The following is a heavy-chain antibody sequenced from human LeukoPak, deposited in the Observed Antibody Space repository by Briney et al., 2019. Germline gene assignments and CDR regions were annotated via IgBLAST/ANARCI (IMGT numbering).Heavy chain of an antibody. CDR3: ARPRMVRGAMFFFDY. V-gene: IGHV5-51*01. J-gene: IGHJ4*02. CDR1: GYNFPNSW. Sequence: GESLKISCQGSGYNFPNSWVGWVRPVPGRGLEWMGIIFPDDSDITYSPSFQGLVTISADRSISTAYLQWSSPKASDTAIYYCARPRMVRGAMFFFDYWGQGTLVSASS. D-gene: IGHD3-10*01. CDR2: IFPDDSDI.